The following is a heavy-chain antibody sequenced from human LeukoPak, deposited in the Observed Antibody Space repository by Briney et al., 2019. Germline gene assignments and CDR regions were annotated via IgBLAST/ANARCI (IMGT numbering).Heavy chain of an antibody. CDR1: GGSISSSSYY. Sequence: SETLSLTXTVSGGSISSSSYYWGWIGQPPGKGLEWIGSINYSGSTYYNPSLKSRVTISVDTSKNQFSLKLSSVTAADTAVYYCARLNYGIGDYWGQGTLVTGSS. J-gene: IGHJ4*02. CDR3: ARLNYGIGDY. CDR2: INYSGST. D-gene: IGHD3-10*01. V-gene: IGHV4-39*01.